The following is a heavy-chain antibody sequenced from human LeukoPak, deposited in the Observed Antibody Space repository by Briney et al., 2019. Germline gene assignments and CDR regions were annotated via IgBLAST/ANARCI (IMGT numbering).Heavy chain of an antibody. Sequence: GGSLRLSCAASGFTFSSYWMHWVRQAPGKGLVWVSRINRDGTSTSYADSVKGRFTISRDNSKNTLYLQMNSLRAEDTAVYYCAKSWQQLVPYYFDYWGQGTLVTVSS. V-gene: IGHV3-74*01. D-gene: IGHD6-13*01. CDR1: GFTFSSYW. CDR3: AKSWQQLVPYYFDY. CDR2: INRDGTST. J-gene: IGHJ4*02.